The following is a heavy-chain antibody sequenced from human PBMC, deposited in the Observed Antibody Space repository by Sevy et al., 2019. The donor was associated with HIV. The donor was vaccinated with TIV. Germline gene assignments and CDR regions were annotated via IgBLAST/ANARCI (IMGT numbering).Heavy chain of an antibody. D-gene: IGHD3-22*01. CDR3: AKRKGLGYYYYGMDV. Sequence: GGSLRLSCAASGFTFGSYGMHWVRQAPGKGLEWVAVISYDGSNKYYADSVKGRFTISRDNSKNTLYLQMNSLRAEDTAVYYCAKRKGLGYYYYGMDVWGQGTTVTVSS. V-gene: IGHV3-30*18. CDR2: ISYDGSNK. CDR1: GFTFGSYG. J-gene: IGHJ6*02.